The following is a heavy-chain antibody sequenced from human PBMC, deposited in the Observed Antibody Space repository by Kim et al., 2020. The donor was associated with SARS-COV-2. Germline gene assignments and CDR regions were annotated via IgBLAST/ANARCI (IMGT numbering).Heavy chain of an antibody. CDR3: ARGASFAFDI. Sequence: TLYADAVKDRFTISRDNAKNTLYLQMNSLRVDDTAVYYCARGASFAFDIWGQGTTVSV. D-gene: IGHD1-26*01. CDR2: T. J-gene: IGHJ3*02. V-gene: IGHV3-74*01.